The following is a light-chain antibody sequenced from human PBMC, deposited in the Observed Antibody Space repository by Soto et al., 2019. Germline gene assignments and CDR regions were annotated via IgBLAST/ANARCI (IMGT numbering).Light chain of an antibody. V-gene: IGKV3-20*01. J-gene: IGKJ3*01. CDR2: GAS. CDR3: QQYGSSPRS. CDR1: QSVSSSY. Sequence: EIVLTQSPGTLSLSPGERATDSCRASQSVSSSYLAWYQQKPGQAPRLLIYGASSRATGIPDRFSGSGSGTDFTLTISRLEPEDFAVYYCQQYGSSPRSFGPGTKVDIK.